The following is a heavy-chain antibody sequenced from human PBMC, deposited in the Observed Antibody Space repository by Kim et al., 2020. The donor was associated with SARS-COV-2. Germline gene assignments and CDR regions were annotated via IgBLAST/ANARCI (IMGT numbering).Heavy chain of an antibody. V-gene: IGHV4-4*09. J-gene: IGHJ4*02. Sequence: NYTPAPKSRATISVEASKNQFSLKLGSGTDADTAVYYCARSSYDRSGLDYWGQGTLVTVSS. CDR3: ARSSYDRSGLDY. D-gene: IGHD3-22*01.